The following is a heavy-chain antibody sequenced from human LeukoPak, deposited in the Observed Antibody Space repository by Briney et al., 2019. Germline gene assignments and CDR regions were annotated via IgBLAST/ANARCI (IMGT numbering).Heavy chain of an antibody. J-gene: IGHJ4*02. CDR3: ARGPLWFGELFHDY. V-gene: IGHV4-34*01. CDR1: GGSFSGYY. Sequence: SETLSLTCAVYGGSFSGYYWSWIRQPPGKGLEWIGEINHSGSTNYNPSLKSRVTISVDTSKNQFSLKLSSVTAADTAVYYCARGPLWFGELFHDYWGQGTLVTASS. D-gene: IGHD3-10*01. CDR2: INHSGST.